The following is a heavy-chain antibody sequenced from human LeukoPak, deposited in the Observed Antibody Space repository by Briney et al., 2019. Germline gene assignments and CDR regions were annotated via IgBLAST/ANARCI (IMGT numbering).Heavy chain of an antibody. J-gene: IGHJ6*02. CDR2: ISAYNGNT. D-gene: IGHD2-2*02. Sequence: ASVKVSCKASGYTFTSYGISWVRQAPGQGLEWMGWISAYNGNTNYAQKLQGRVTMTTDTSTSTAYMELRSLRSDDTAVYCCAADIVVVPAAIQHYYYYGMDVWGRGTTVTVSS. CDR3: AADIVVVPAAIQHYYYYGMDV. CDR1: GYTFTSYG. V-gene: IGHV1-18*01.